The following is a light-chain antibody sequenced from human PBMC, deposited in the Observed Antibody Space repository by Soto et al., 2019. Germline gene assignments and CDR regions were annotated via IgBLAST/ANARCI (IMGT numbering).Light chain of an antibody. V-gene: IGKV3D-20*02. CDR3: QERTGWPPWT. J-gene: IGKJ1*01. CDR2: GVS. Sequence: EIVLTQSPGTLSLSPGERATLSCRASQSVSGSDLAWYQQKPGQAPRLLISGVSNRATGTPDRFSGSGSGTDFTLTISSLEPEDFAVYYCQERTGWPPWTFGQGTKVDIK. CDR1: QSVSGSD.